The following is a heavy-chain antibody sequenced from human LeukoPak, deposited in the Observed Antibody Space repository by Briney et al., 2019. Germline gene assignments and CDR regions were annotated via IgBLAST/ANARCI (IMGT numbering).Heavy chain of an antibody. CDR2: IRYDGSNK. CDR1: GFTFSSYG. Sequence: PGGSLRLSCAASGFTFSSYGMHWVRRAPGRGLEWVAFIRYDGSNKYYADSVKGRFTISRDNSKNTLYLQMNSLRAEDTAVYYCAKDQRFLEWVFDYWGQGTLVTVSS. J-gene: IGHJ4*02. CDR3: AKDQRFLEWVFDY. D-gene: IGHD3-3*01. V-gene: IGHV3-30*02.